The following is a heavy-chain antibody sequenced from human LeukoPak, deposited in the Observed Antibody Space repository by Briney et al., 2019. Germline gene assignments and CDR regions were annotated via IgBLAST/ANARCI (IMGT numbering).Heavy chain of an antibody. CDR3: ARDGHYDILTGYFQD. CDR2: IKQDGSEK. Sequence: GGSLRLSCAVSGFSFNTYWMAWVRQAPGKGLEWVANIKQDGSEKYYVDSVKGRFTISRDNAKNSLYLQMNSLRAEDTAVYYCARDGHYDILTGYFQDWGQGTLVTVSS. J-gene: IGHJ1*01. CDR1: GFSFNTYW. V-gene: IGHV3-7*03. D-gene: IGHD3-9*01.